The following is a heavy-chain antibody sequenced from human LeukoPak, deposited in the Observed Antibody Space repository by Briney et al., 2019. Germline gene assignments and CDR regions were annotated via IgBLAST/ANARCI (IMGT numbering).Heavy chain of an antibody. CDR1: GGSISSCDYY. V-gene: IGHV4-30-4*01. Sequence: SQTLSLTCTVSGGSISSCDYYWSWIRQPPGNGPDWIGYIYYSGSTYYNPSLKIRVTISVDTSKNQFSLKLRSVTAQDTAVYYCARSGDSTYYYDSSGSWFDPWGQGTLVTVSS. CDR3: ARSGDSTYYYDSSGSWFDP. J-gene: IGHJ5*02. CDR2: IYYSGST. D-gene: IGHD3-22*01.